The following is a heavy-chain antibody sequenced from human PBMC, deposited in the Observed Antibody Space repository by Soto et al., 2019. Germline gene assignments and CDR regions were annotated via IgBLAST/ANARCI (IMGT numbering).Heavy chain of an antibody. J-gene: IGHJ4*02. CDR1: GFTFSNYI. Sequence: EVQLLESGGGLVQPGGSLRLSCAASGFTFSNYIMNWVRQAPGKGLEWVSAISDSGGSTYYADSVKGRFTISRDNSNNTQYLQMNSLTDEDTAVYYCAKLVGATKHSDYWGQGTLVTVSS. CDR2: ISDSGGST. V-gene: IGHV3-23*01. D-gene: IGHD1-26*01. CDR3: AKLVGATKHSDY.